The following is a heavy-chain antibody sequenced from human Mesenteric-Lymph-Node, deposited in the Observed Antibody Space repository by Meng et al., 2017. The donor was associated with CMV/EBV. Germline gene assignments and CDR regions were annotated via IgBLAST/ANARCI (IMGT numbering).Heavy chain of an antibody. D-gene: IGHD2-2*01. CDR1: EFSVRPGAMC. V-gene: IGHV2-70*20. Sequence: SGPTLVTPTQTLILTCTFSEFSVRPGAMCVSGVRQPPVKALEWLVLVDWDDGQYYITSLKPRLTISKDTSKNLVVNTMTNMDPVDTATYYCAQVCPTVPAVNYYYYGMDVWGQGTAVTVSS. CDR3: AQVCPTVPAVNYYYYGMDV. J-gene: IGHJ6*02. CDR2: VDWDDGQ.